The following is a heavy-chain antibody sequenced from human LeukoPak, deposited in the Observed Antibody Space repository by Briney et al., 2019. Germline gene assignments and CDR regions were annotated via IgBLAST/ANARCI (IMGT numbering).Heavy chain of an antibody. CDR3: ARNTVRGVISYYYYYGMDV. V-gene: IGHV4-4*07. D-gene: IGHD3-10*01. J-gene: IGHJ6*02. Sequence: PSETLSLTCTASGGSISSYYWSWIRQLAGKGLEWIGRIYTSGSTNYNPSLKSRVTMSVDTSKNQFSLKLSSVTAADTAVYYCARNTVRGVISYYYYYGMDVWGQGTTVTVSS. CDR1: GGSISSYY. CDR2: IYTSGST.